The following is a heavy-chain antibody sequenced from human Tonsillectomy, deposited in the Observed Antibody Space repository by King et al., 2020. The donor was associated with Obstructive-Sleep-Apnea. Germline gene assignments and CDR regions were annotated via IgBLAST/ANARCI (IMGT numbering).Heavy chain of an antibody. V-gene: IGHV4-38-2*02. D-gene: IGHD4-11*01. J-gene: IGHJ5*02. CDR2: IYHLGST. Sequence: VQLQESGPGLVKPSETLSLTFTVSVYSISSGYYLCCIRRPPGKGLEWIGSIYHLGSTYSNPSLKSRVTMSVDTSKNQFSLKLTSVTAADTAVFYCAREHSNYDNWFDPWGQGTLVTVSS. CDR1: VYSISSGYY. CDR3: AREHSNYDNWFDP.